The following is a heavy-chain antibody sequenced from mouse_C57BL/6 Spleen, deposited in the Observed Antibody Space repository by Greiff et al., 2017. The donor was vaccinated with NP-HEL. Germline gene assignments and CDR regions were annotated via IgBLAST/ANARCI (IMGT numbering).Heavy chain of an antibody. D-gene: IGHD2-1*01. V-gene: IGHV5-4*01. CDR1: GFTFSSYA. J-gene: IGHJ2*01. CDR2: ISDGGSYT. Sequence: EVHLVESGGGLVKPGGSLKLSCAASGFTFSSYAMSWVRQTPEKRLEWVATISDGGSYTYYPDNVKGRFTISRDNAKNNLYLQMSHLKSEDTAMYYCARDNYGNQYYFDYWGQGTTLTVSS. CDR3: ARDNYGNQYYFDY.